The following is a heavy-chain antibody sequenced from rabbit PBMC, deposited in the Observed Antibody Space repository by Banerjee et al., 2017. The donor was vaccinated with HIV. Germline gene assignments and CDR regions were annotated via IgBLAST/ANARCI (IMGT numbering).Heavy chain of an antibody. CDR1: GFSLSSYW. D-gene: IGHD1-1*01. CDR3: VREWPSDSGNLDL. Sequence: QEQLEESGGDLVKPEGSLTLTCTASGFSLSSYWMSWVRQAPGKGLEWIACIYTSSGSTVYASWAKGRFTISKTSSTTVTLQMTSLTAADTAAYFCVREWPSDSGNLDLWGQGTLVTVS. CDR2: IYTSSGST. V-gene: IGHV1S45*01. J-gene: IGHJ4*01.